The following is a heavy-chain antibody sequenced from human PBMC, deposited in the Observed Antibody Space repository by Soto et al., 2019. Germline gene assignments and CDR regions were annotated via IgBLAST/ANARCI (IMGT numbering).Heavy chain of an antibody. D-gene: IGHD6-13*01. V-gene: IGHV1-18*01. Sequence: QVQLVQSGAEVKKPGASVKVSCKASGYTFTSYGISWVRQAPGQGLEWMGWISAYNGNTKYSQNFQGRVTITRDTSATTAYMELSSLRSEDTAVYFCARAGSSTWYYYGMDVWGQGTTVTVSS. CDR3: ARAGSSTWYYYGMDV. J-gene: IGHJ6*02. CDR2: ISAYNGNT. CDR1: GYTFTSYG.